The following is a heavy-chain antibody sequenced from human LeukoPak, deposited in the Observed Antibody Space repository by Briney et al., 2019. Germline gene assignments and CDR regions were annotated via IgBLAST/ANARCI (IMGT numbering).Heavy chain of an antibody. Sequence: SETLSLTCTVAGGSISSDVHYWDWIRQAPGKGLEWIGSLLYNGNTWYNPSLESRVTISVDTSENQFSLRLTSVDAADTALYFCTRRGSGNGGTYAGMDVWGPGTSVTVSS. J-gene: IGHJ6*02. CDR3: TRRGSGNGGTYAGMDV. D-gene: IGHD1-26*01. CDR1: GGSISSDVHY. CDR2: LLYNGNT. V-gene: IGHV4-39*01.